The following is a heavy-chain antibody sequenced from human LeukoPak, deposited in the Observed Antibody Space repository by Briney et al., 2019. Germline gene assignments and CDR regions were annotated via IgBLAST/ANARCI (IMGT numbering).Heavy chain of an antibody. CDR2: VNPNSGHT. J-gene: IGHJ4*02. CDR3: ARVGPYYYDSSGYQNDY. V-gene: IGHV1-8*03. CDR1: GYTFINYD. Sequence: ASVKVSCKASGYTFINYDINWVRQATGQGLEWMGWVNPNSGHTGYAQKFQGRVTITRSTSISTAYMELSSLRSEDTAVYYCARVGPYYYDSSGYQNDYWGQGTLVTVPS. D-gene: IGHD3-22*01.